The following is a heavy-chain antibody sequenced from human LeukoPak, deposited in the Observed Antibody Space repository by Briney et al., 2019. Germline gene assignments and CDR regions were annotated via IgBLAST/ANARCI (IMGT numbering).Heavy chain of an antibody. Sequence: ASVKVSCKASGYTFTGYYMHWVRQAPGQGLEWMGRINPNSGGTNYARKFQGRATITRDTSISTAYMELSRLRSDDTAVYYCARDDKVPGFYYDSSGYYSGWGQGTLVTVSS. V-gene: IGHV1-2*06. CDR1: GYTFTGYY. CDR3: ARDDKVPGFYYDSSGYYSG. J-gene: IGHJ4*02. CDR2: INPNSGGT. D-gene: IGHD3-22*01.